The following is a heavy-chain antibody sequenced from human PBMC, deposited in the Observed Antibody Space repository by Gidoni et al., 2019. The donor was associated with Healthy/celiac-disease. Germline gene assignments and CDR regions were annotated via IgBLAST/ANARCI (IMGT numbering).Heavy chain of an antibody. CDR1: GFTVSDSY. D-gene: IGHD4-17*01. Sequence: QVQLVESGGGLVKPGGSLRLSGAAAGFTVSDSYMSWVRRAPGKGLEWVSYITSSGSTIYYADSVKGRFTISRDNAKNSLYLQMNSLRAEDTAVYYCAGGPQGLTTVVGAFDIWGQGTMVTVSS. CDR2: ITSSGSTI. CDR3: AGGPQGLTTVVGAFDI. V-gene: IGHV3-11*01. J-gene: IGHJ3*02.